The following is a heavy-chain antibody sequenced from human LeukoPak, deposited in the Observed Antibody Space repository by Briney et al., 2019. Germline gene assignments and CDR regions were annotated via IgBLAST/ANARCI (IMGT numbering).Heavy chain of an antibody. D-gene: IGHD3-9*01. Sequence: PGGSLRLSCSASGFTFTSYGMHWVRQAPGKGLEWVAVISYDGITSYYADSVKGRFTVSRDNSEHTLYLQMNSLRADDTAVYYCARHFTTGSIDHWGQGNLVTVSS. V-gene: IGHV3-30*03. CDR3: ARHFTTGSIDH. CDR2: ISYDGITS. CDR1: GFTFTSYG. J-gene: IGHJ4*02.